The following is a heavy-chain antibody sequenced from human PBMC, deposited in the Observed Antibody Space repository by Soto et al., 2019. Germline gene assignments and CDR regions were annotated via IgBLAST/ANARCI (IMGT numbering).Heavy chain of an antibody. Sequence: EVQLLESGGCLVQPGGSLRLSCAASGFTFSTTVMSWVRQAPGKGLEWVSGIGGSGSSTYHADSVKGRFTISRDNSKNTLYLQMKSLRAEDTAIYYCAKGKSNSGWLLDSWGQGTLVTVSS. J-gene: IGHJ4*02. V-gene: IGHV3-23*01. CDR1: GFTFSTTV. CDR2: IGGSGSST. CDR3: AKGKSNSGWLLDS. D-gene: IGHD6-19*01.